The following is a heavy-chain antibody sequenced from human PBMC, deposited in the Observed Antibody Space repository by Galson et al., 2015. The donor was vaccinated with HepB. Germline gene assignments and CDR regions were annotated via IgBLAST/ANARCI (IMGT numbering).Heavy chain of an antibody. CDR2: IWYDGSYN. D-gene: IGHD4-17*01. V-gene: IGHV3-33*01. J-gene: IGHJ4*02. CDR1: EFVFSNYG. CDR3: ARTYGDYALAYFDY. Sequence: SLRLSCAASEFVFSNYGMHWVRQAPGKGLEWVALIWYDGSYNYYADSVKGRFTISRDNSKNTLYLQMNSLRAEDTAVYYCARTYGDYALAYFDYWGQGTQVTVSS.